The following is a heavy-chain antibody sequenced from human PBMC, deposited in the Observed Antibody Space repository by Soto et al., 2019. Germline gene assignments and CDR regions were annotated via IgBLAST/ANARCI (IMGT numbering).Heavy chain of an antibody. V-gene: IGHV3-21*06. Sequence: EVQLVESGGGLVKPGGSLRLSCTVLGFTVTNENMNWVRQAPGKGLEWVSAISSRSTFINYEASVKGRFTISGDNAKGLVYLQMTSLRAEDTAVYYCARDHPLSMIVVVGVDAFWGQGPLVTVSS. J-gene: IGHJ4*02. CDR2: ISSRSTFI. CDR1: GFTVTNEN. D-gene: IGHD3-22*01. CDR3: ARDHPLSMIVVVGVDAF.